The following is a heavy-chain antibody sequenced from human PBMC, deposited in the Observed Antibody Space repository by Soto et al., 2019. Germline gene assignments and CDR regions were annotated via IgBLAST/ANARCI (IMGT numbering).Heavy chain of an antibody. V-gene: IGHV1-58*02. D-gene: IGHD5-12*01. CDR3: AAGRYSGYDFSAAGDY. CDR1: GFTFTSSA. J-gene: IGHJ4*02. CDR2: IVVGSGNT. Sequence: SVKVSCKASGFTFTSSAMQWVRQARGQRLEWIGWIVVGSGNTNYAQKFQERVTITRDMSTSTAYMELSSLRSEDTAVYYCAAGRYSGYDFSAAGDYWGQGTLVTVSS.